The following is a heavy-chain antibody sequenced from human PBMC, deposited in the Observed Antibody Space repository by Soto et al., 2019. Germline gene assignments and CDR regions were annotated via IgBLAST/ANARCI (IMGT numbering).Heavy chain of an antibody. V-gene: IGHV4-39*01. Sequence: PSETLSLTCTVSGGSISSSSYYWGWIRQPPGKGLEWIASIYHSGIPYYNPSLKSRVTISVDTSKNQFSLKLSSVTAADTAVYYCANSYGDYVSYWGQGTLVTVSS. D-gene: IGHD4-17*01. CDR1: GGSISSSSYY. CDR2: IYHSGIP. J-gene: IGHJ4*02. CDR3: ANSYGDYVSY.